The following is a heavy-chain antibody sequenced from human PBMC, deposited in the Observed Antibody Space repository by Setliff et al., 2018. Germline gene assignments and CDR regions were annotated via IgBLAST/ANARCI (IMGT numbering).Heavy chain of an antibody. V-gene: IGHV3-9*01. Sequence: GGSLRLSCAASGFTFGDFAMTWVRQAPGKGLEWVSDIRWNSGYIGYADSVKGRFTISRDNSKNTLYLQMNSLRAEDTAVYYCAKSQDIDYWGQGTLVTVSS. CDR1: GFTFGDFA. CDR3: AKSQDIDY. J-gene: IGHJ4*02. CDR2: IRWNSGYI.